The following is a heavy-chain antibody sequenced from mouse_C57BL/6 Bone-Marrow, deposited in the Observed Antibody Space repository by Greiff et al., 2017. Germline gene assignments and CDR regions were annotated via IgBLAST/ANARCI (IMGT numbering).Heavy chain of an antibody. V-gene: IGHV5-15*01. CDR2: ISNLAYSI. Sequence: EVKLVESGGGLVQPGGSLKLSCAASGFTFSDYGMAWVRQAPRKGPEWVAFISNLAYSIYYADTVTGRFTISRENSKNTRYLEMSSLRSEDTAMYYCARVGVYDYAGFAYWGQGTLVTVSA. J-gene: IGHJ3*01. CDR3: ARVGVYDYAGFAY. D-gene: IGHD2-4*01. CDR1: GFTFSDYG.